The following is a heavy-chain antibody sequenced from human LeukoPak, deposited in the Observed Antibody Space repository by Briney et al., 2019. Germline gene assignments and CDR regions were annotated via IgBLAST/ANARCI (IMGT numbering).Heavy chain of an antibody. CDR3: ARDLPPYHYDSSGNAFDI. CDR1: GGSISSYY. Sequence: KTSETLSLTCTVSGGSISSYYWSWIRQPPGKGLEWIGYIYYSGSTNYNPSLKSRVTISVDTSKNQFSLKLGSVTAADTAVYYCARDLPPYHYDSSGNAFDIWGQGTMVTVSS. D-gene: IGHD3-22*01. V-gene: IGHV4-59*01. CDR2: IYYSGST. J-gene: IGHJ3*02.